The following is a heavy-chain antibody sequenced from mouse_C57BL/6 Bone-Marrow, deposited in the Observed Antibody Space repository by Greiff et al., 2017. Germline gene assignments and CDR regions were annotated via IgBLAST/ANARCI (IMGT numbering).Heavy chain of an antibody. D-gene: IGHD2-5*01. CDR1: GYTFTSYW. CDR3: ARPYYSNYWYVDV. V-gene: IGHV1-55*01. J-gene: IGHJ1*03. Sequence: VQLQQPGAELVKPGASVKMSCKASGYTFTSYWITWVKQRPGQGLEWIGDIYPGSGSTNYNEKFKSKATLTVDTSSSSAYMQLSSLTSEDSAVYYCARPYYSNYWYVDVWGTGTTVTVSS. CDR2: IYPGSGST.